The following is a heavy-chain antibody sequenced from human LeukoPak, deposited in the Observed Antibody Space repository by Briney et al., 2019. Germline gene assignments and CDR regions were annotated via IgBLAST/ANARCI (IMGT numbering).Heavy chain of an antibody. D-gene: IGHD3-10*01. J-gene: IGHJ4*02. CDR2: INPNSGGT. CDR1: GYTFTGYY. Sequence: WASVKVSCKASGYTFTGYYMHWVRQAPGQGLEWMGWINPNSGGTNYAQKFQGRVTMTRDTSISTAYMELSRLRSDDTAVYYCARRRMELGFGPPASWGQGTLVTVSS. CDR3: ARRRMELGFGPPAS. V-gene: IGHV1-2*02.